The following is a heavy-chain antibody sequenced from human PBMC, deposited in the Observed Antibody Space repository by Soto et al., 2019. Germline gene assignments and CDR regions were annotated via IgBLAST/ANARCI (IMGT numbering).Heavy chain of an antibody. Sequence: QLQLQESGPGLVKPSETLSLTCTVSGGSISSSGYFWGWIRQSPEKGLEWIGTVRYSGSTYYYPSLKSRVTISLDTSTNQFSLKLSSVTAADTAVYYCARHDDSGSFINGFDIWGQGTMVTVS. CDR1: GGSISSSGYF. V-gene: IGHV4-39*01. J-gene: IGHJ3*02. CDR2: VRYSGST. D-gene: IGHD1-26*01. CDR3: ARHDDSGSFINGFDI.